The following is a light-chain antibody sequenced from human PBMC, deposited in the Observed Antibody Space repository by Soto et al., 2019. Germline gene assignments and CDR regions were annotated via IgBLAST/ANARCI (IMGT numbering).Light chain of an antibody. CDR3: QHYYSYPRLT. Sequence: AIRMTQSPSSLSASTGDRVTITCRASQGISSYLAWYQQKPGKAPKLLIYAASTLQSGVPSRFSGSGSGTDLTLTISCLQSEDFATYYCQHYYSYPRLTFGGGTKVEIK. J-gene: IGKJ4*01. CDR1: QGISSY. CDR2: AAS. V-gene: IGKV1-8*01.